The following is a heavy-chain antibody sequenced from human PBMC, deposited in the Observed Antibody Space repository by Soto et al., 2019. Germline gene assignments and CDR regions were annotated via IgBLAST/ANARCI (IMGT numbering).Heavy chain of an antibody. CDR3: ARDLGGPDD. V-gene: IGHV3-74*03. CDR1: GFSLSPYS. CDR2: LSSDGFGA. Sequence: PXRSLRRTGAASGFSLSPYSMHWVRQAPGRGLEWVSRLSSDGFGAAYADSVKGRFFISRDIARNTLFLQMNSLRADDTAVYYCARDLGGPDDWGRGTSVTVSS. D-gene: IGHD3-16*01. J-gene: IGHJ4*02.